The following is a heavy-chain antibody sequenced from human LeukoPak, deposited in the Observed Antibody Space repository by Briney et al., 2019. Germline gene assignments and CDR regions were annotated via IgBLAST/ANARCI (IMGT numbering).Heavy chain of an antibody. CDR2: IKQDGSEK. J-gene: IGHJ4*02. V-gene: IGHV3-7*01. CDR3: ARVKGDFWSGYYYFDY. D-gene: IGHD3-3*01. CDR1: GFTFSSYW. Sequence: GGSLRLSCAAPGFTFSSYWMSWVRQAPGKGLEWVANIKQDGSEKYYVDSVKGRFTISRGNAKNSLYLQMNSLRAEDTAVYYCARVKGDFWSGYYYFDYWGQGTLVTVSS.